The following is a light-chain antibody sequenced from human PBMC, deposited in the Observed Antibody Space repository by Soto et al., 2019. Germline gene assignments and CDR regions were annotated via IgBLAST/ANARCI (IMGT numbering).Light chain of an antibody. J-gene: IGLJ2*01. V-gene: IGLV2-14*01. Sequence: QSALTQPASVSGSPGQSITISCTGTSSDVGGYNYVSWYQQHPGKAPKLMIYEVSNRPSGVSNRFSGSKSGNTASLPISGLQAEDEADYYCSSYTSRSTVVFGGGTQLTVL. CDR2: EVS. CDR1: SSDVGGYNY. CDR3: SSYTSRSTVV.